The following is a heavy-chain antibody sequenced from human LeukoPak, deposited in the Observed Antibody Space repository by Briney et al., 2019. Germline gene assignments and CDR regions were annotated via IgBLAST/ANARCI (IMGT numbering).Heavy chain of an antibody. CDR3: ARDTRTPANWGWRTFGY. CDR2: VFYRGGH. CDR1: GGYNTGYY. V-gene: IGHV4-59*12. Sequence: SETLSLPCTVSGGYNTGYYWRWMTQPPGRGLGCVGYVFYRGGHLYNPSLKSRVTISVDTSKTQFSLKLTCVTAADTAVYYCARDTRTPANWGWRTFGYWGQGTLVTVSS. D-gene: IGHD7-27*01. J-gene: IGHJ4*02.